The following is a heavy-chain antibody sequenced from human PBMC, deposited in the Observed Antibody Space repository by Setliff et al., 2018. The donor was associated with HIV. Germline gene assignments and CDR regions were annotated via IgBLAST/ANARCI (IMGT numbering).Heavy chain of an antibody. CDR1: GFSFSKYS. V-gene: IGHV3-7*01. CDR2: IKEDGSAT. J-gene: IGHJ3*02. Sequence: GGSLRLSCAAFGFSFSKYSMSWVRQAPGKGLEWVANIKEDGSATYYVESVRGRFTISRDNSKNTLYLQMNSLRAEDTAVYYCATGVDYCSGGSCPSFGHAFDIWGQGTMVTVSS. D-gene: IGHD2-15*01. CDR3: ATGVDYCSGGSCPSFGHAFDI.